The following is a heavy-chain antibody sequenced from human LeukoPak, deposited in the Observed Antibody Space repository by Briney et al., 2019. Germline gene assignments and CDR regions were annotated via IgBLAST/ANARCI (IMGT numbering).Heavy chain of an antibody. CDR2: ISYSGST. J-gene: IGHJ6*02. V-gene: IGHV4-59*08. Sequence: SETLSLTCTVSGGSITNYYWSWIRQPPGKGLEWVGFISYSGSTNYNPSLQSRVTISVDKSKNHFSLKLSSVTAADTAVYYCTKQFPKMTTKYYYYYGMDVWGQGTTVTVSS. D-gene: IGHD4-11*01. CDR1: GGSITNYY. CDR3: TKQFPKMTTKYYYYYGMDV.